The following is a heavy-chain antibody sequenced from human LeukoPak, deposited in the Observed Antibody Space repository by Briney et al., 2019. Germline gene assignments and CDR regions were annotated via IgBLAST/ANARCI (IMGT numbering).Heavy chain of an antibody. Sequence: GGSLRLSCAASGFTFSSYWMSWVRQAPGKGPEWVANIKQDGSEKYYVDSVKGRFTISRDNAKNSLYLQMNSLRAEDTAVYYCARDRDMTTVTTGAIDYWGQGTLVTVSS. CDR2: IKQDGSEK. CDR3: ARDRDMTTVTTGAIDY. CDR1: GFTFSSYW. V-gene: IGHV3-7*01. D-gene: IGHD4-11*01. J-gene: IGHJ4*02.